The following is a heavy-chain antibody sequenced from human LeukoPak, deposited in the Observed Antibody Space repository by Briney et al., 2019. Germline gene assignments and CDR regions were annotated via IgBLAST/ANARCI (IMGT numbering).Heavy chain of an antibody. J-gene: IGHJ4*02. CDR1: GFTFGDYA. CDR3: TREYYYHSSGFDY. D-gene: IGHD3-22*01. Sequence: GGSLRLSCTASGFTFGDYAMSWFRQAPGKGLQWVGYIRSKAYGTTTEYAASVKGRFTISRDDSKSIAYLQMNSLKTEDTAVYYCTREYYYHSSGFDYWGQGTLVTVSS. CDR2: IRSKAYGTTT. V-gene: IGHV3-49*03.